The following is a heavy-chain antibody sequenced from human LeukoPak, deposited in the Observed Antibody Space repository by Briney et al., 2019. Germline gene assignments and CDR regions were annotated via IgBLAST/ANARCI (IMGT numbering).Heavy chain of an antibody. CDR3: AKSGNYYHYYMDV. J-gene: IGHJ6*03. D-gene: IGHD1-1*01. V-gene: IGHV3-30*18. CDR1: GFTFSSYG. Sequence: GRSLRLSCAASGFTFSSYGMHWVRQAPGRGLEWVAVISYDGNDKYYVDSVKGRFTISRDNSKNTLYLQMNTLRVEDTAVYYCAKSGNYYHYYMDVWGKGTTVTVSS. CDR2: ISYDGNDK.